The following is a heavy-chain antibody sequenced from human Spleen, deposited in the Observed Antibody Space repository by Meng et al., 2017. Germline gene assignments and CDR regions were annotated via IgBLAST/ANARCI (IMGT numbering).Heavy chain of an antibody. V-gene: IGHV4-30-2*01. D-gene: IGHD5-24*01. J-gene: IGHJ4*02. Sequence: QRQRQESGTGRGKPSETLSLSCAVSGGPISSSANSWSWLRQPPGKGLDWVGYNFHNGRTNYNPYLKSRVSISIDRSKNQFSLKLTSMTAADTAVYYCARGTRDGHNIDFHYFDSWGQGTLVTVSS. CDR1: GGPISSSANS. CDR2: NFHNGRT. CDR3: ARGTRDGHNIDFHYFDS.